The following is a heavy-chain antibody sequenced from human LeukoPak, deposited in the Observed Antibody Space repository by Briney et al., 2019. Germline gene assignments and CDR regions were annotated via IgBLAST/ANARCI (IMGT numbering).Heavy chain of an antibody. CDR3: ARDSSWGIAAAGTGDYYYYYYMDV. Sequence: GGSLRLSCAASGFTVSSNYMSWVRQAPGKGLGWVSVIYSGGSTYYADSVKGRFTISRDNSKNTLYLQMNSLRAEDTAVYYCARDSSWGIAAAGTGDYYYYYYMDVWGKGTTVTVSS. J-gene: IGHJ6*03. V-gene: IGHV3-53*01. D-gene: IGHD6-13*01. CDR2: IYSGGST. CDR1: GFTVSSNY.